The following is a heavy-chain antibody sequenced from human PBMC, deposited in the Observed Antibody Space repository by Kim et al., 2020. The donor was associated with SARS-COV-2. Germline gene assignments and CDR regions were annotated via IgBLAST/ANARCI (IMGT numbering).Heavy chain of an antibody. V-gene: IGHV4-59*01. Sequence: SETLSLTCTVSGGSISSYYWSWIRQPPGKGLEWIGYIYYSGSTNYNPSLKSRVTISVDTSKNQFSLKLSSVTAADTAVYYCARTGKSLPGTVVTRSYWYFDLWGRGTLVTVSS. CDR3: ARTGKSLPGTVVTRSYWYFDL. CDR1: GGSISSYY. D-gene: IGHD2-15*01. J-gene: IGHJ2*01. CDR2: IYYSGST.